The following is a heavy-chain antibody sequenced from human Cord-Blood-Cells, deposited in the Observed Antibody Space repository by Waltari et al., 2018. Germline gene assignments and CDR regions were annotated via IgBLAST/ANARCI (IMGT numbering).Heavy chain of an antibody. J-gene: IGHJ6*02. V-gene: IGHV3-53*01. CDR1: GFTVSSNY. Sequence: EVQLVESGGGLIQPGGSLRLSCAASGFTVSSNYMSWVRQAPGKGLEWVSVIYSGGSTYYADSVKGRFTISRDNSKNTLYLQMNSLRAEDTAVYYCARDVSNYEGMDVWSQGTTVTVSS. CDR2: IYSGGST. D-gene: IGHD4-4*01. CDR3: ARDVSNYEGMDV.